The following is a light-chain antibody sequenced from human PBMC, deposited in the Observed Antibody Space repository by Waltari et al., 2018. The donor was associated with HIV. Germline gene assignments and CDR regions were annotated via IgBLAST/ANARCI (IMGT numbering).Light chain of an antibody. J-gene: IGKJ4*01. CDR2: WAS. CDR3: QQFYDTPLT. Sequence: DIEMTQSPDSLALSLCESATITCKSSQSVLCSSNNKNYLAWYQQKPGQPPRLLIYWASTRESWVPDRFSGSGSGTDFTLTISSLQTEDVAVYFCQQFYDTPLTFGRGTKVDI. CDR1: QSVLCSSNNKNY. V-gene: IGKV4-1*01.